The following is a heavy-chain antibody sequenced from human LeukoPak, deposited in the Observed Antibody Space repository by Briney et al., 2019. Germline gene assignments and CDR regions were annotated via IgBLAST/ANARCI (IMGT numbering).Heavy chain of an antibody. CDR2: INWNGGST. V-gene: IGHV3-20*04. D-gene: IGHD3-3*01. CDR1: GFTFDDYG. J-gene: IGHJ4*02. Sequence: AGGSLRLSCAASGFTFDDYGMSWVRQAPGKGLEWVSGINWNGGSTGYADSVKGRFTISRGNAKNSLYLQMNSLRAEDTALYYCARDQFGVIIVTSQYYFDYWGQGTLVTVSS. CDR3: ARDQFGVIIVTSQYYFDY.